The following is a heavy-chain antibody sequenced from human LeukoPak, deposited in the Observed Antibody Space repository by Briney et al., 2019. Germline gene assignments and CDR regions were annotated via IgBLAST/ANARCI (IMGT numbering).Heavy chain of an antibody. D-gene: IGHD3-10*01. CDR1: GFTFSSYE. V-gene: IGHV3-48*03. Sequence: GGSLRLSCAASGFTFSSYEMNWVRRAPGKGLEWVSYISSSGSTIYYADSVEGRFTISRDNAKNSLYLQMNSLRAEDTAVYYCAREVAYYGSGSYYGMDYWGQGTLVTASS. J-gene: IGHJ4*02. CDR2: ISSSGSTI. CDR3: AREVAYYGSGSYYGMDY.